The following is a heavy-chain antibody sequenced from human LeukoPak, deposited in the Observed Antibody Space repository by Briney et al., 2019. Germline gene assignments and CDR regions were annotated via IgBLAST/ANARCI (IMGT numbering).Heavy chain of an antibody. J-gene: IGHJ6*02. V-gene: IGHV3-20*01. CDR1: RFTFDDYD. Sequence: GGSLRLSCAASRFTFDDYDMNWVRHGPGKGLEGVSRINWNDGSTVYADSVKARFSISRDNDKHSLYLQMISLRAEDRPIYHGACYPRGRKYGMDVWGQGTTVTVSS. CDR3: ACYPRGRKYGMDV. D-gene: IGHD1-14*01. CDR2: INWNDGST.